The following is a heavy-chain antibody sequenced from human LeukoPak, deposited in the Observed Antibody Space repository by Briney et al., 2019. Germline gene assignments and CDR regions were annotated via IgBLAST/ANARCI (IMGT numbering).Heavy chain of an antibody. CDR3: ARDMIQGVMGY. CDR2: INPKSGGT. CDR1: GCSFTGYY. J-gene: IGHJ4*02. V-gene: IGHV1-2*02. Sequence: GASVKASCKASGCSFTGYYIQWVRQAPGQGLEWMGWINPKSGGTNYAQKFQGRVTMTSDTSISTVYMELTTLTSDDTAVFYCARDMIQGVMGYWGQGTLVTVSS. D-gene: IGHD3-10*01.